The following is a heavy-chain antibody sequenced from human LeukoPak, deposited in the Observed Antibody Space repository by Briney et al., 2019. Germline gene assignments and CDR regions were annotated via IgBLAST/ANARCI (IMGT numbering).Heavy chain of an antibody. CDR2: ISGSGGST. CDR3: ARPKLIKGGDYYHMDV. Sequence: GGSLRLSCAASGFTFSSYAMSWVRQAAGKGLEWVSAISGSGGSTYYADSVKGRFTISRDNSKNTLYLQMNSLRGEDTDVYYCARPKLIKGGDYYHMDVWGKGTTVTVSS. D-gene: IGHD3-16*01. J-gene: IGHJ6*03. V-gene: IGHV3-23*01. CDR1: GFTFSSYA.